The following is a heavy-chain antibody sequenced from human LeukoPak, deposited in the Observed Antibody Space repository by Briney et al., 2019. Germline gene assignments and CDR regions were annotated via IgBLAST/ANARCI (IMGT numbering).Heavy chain of an antibody. Sequence: ASVKVSCKASGYTFTSYGISWVRQAPGQGLEWMEWISAYNGNTNYAQKLQGRVTMTTDTSTSTAYMGLRSLRSDDTAVYYCARNYVHTYYYYMDVWGKGTTVTVSS. CDR1: GYTFTSYG. D-gene: IGHD3-10*02. CDR3: ARNYVHTYYYYMDV. CDR2: ISAYNGNT. J-gene: IGHJ6*03. V-gene: IGHV1-18*01.